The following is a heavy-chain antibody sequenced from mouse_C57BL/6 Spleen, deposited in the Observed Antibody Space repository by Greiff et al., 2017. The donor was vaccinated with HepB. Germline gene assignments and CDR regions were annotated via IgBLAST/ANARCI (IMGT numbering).Heavy chain of an antibody. D-gene: IGHD2-1*01. CDR1: GFTFSSYG. CDR2: ISSGGSYT. CDR3: ARRGNYGAMDY. Sequence: EVQGVESGGDLVKPGGSLKLSCAASGFTFSSYGMSWVRQTPDKRLEWVATISSGGSYTYYPDSVKGRFTISRDNATNTLYLQMSSLKSEDTAMYYCARRGNYGAMDYWGQGTSVTVSS. V-gene: IGHV5-6*01. J-gene: IGHJ4*01.